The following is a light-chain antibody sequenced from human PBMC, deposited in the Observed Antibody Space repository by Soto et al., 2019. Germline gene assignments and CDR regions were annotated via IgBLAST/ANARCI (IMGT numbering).Light chain of an antibody. CDR3: QHYGSLVLT. V-gene: IGKV3-20*01. CDR2: GES. J-gene: IGKJ4*01. CDR1: QSVSSSY. Sequence: EIVLTQSPGTLSLSPGERATLSCRASQSVSSSYLAWYQQKPGQAPRLLIYGESSRGTGIPDRFSGSGSGTGLTLTISRREPEDFVAYYCQHYGSLVLTFGGGTKVEIK.